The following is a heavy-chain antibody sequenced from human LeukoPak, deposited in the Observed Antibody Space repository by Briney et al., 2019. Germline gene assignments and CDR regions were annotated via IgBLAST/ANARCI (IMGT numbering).Heavy chain of an antibody. CDR3: ARGFWGSTMIEN. CDR1: GGSISSYY. D-gene: IGHD3-22*01. CDR2: IYYSGST. J-gene: IGHJ4*02. V-gene: IGHV4-59*01. Sequence: SGTLSLTCTVSGGSISSYYWSWIRQPPGKGLEWIGYIYYSGSTNYNPSLKSRVTISVDTSKNQFSLKLSSVTAADTAVYYCARGFWGSTMIENWGQGTLVTVSS.